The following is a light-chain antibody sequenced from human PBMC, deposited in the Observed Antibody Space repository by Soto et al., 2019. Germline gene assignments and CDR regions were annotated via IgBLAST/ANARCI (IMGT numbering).Light chain of an antibody. CDR3: QQSFSPLLT. J-gene: IGKJ4*01. CDR2: GAS. Sequence: EIVMAQSPASLSVTRGERPTVPCRASQSVSSNLAWYQQKPGQAPRLLIYGASTRATGIPARFSGSGSGAEFTLTISSLQPEDFATYYCQQSFSPLLTFGGGTNVDI. CDR1: QSVSSN. V-gene: IGKV3-15*01.